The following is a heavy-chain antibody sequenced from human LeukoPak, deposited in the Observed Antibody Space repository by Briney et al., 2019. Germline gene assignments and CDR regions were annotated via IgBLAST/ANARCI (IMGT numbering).Heavy chain of an antibody. J-gene: IGHJ3*02. D-gene: IGHD5-24*01. Sequence: SETLSLTCAVYGGSFSGYYWSWIRQPPGKGLEWIGEINHSGSTNYNPSLKSRVTMSVDTSKNQFSLRLSSVTAADTAVYYCATPSWSRDGYVGAFDIWGQGTMVTVSS. CDR3: ATPSWSRDGYVGAFDI. V-gene: IGHV4-34*01. CDR1: GGSFSGYY. CDR2: INHSGST.